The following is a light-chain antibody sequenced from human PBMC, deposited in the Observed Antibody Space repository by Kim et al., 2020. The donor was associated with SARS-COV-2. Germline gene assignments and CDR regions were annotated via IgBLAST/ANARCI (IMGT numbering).Light chain of an antibody. J-gene: IGKJ5*01. CDR3: QQRSDWPIT. CDR2: DAS. CDR1: QSVSSN. Sequence: WSPGERATLPCRASQSVSSNLAWYQQKPGQAPRLLIYDASNRAPGIPARFSGSGSGTDFSLTISSLEFEDSAVYYCQQRSDWPITFGQGTRLEIK. V-gene: IGKV3-11*01.